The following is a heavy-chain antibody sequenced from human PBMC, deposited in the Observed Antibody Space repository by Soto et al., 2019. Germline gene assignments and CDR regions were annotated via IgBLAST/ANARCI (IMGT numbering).Heavy chain of an antibody. Sequence: SVKVSCKASGFTFTSSAVQWVRQARGGRLAWIGWIVVGSGNTNYAQKFQERVTITRDMSTSTAYMELSSLRSEDTAVYYCADKGAAAGTHDYYYYYGMDVWGQGNTVTVYS. J-gene: IGHJ6*02. CDR1: GFTFTSSA. V-gene: IGHV1-58*01. D-gene: IGHD6-13*01. CDR3: ADKGAAAGTHDYYYYYGMDV. CDR2: IVVGSGNT.